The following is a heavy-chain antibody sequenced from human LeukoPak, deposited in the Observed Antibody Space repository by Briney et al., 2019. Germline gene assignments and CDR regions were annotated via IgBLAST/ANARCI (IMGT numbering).Heavy chain of an antibody. D-gene: IGHD6-13*01. V-gene: IGHV1-8*01. CDR3: ARDGDSSSWYGPYYYYGMDV. Sequence: ASVKVSCKASEYTFASYDIYWVRQAAGQGLEWVGWVNPNSGNTGYAQKFQGRVTMTRNTSITTAYMELSGLTFEDTAVYYCARDGDSSSWYGPYYYYGMDVWGQGTTVTVSS. CDR2: VNPNSGNT. J-gene: IGHJ6*02. CDR1: EYTFASYD.